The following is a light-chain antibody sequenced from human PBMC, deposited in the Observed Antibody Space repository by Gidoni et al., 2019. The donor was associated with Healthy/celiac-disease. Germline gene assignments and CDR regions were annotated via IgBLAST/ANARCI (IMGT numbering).Light chain of an antibody. V-gene: IGKV3-15*01. Sequence: EIVMTQSPATLSVSPGERAILSCRASQSVSSNLAWYQQKPGQAPRLLIYGASTRATGIPARFSGSGSGTEFTLTISSLQSEDFAVYYCQQYNNWPPTTFGPGTKVDIK. CDR2: GAS. J-gene: IGKJ3*01. CDR3: QQYNNWPPTT. CDR1: QSVSSN.